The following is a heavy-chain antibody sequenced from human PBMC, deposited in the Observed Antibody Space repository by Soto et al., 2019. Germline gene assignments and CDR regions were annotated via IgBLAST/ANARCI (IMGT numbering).Heavy chain of an antibody. Sequence: EVQLVESGGGLVQPGGSLRLSCAASGFDFSNSGIHWVRQGPGKGLVWVSQINSDGSGTTYADSVKGRFTISRDNAKMIVYLQMTSLGAKETAVYYSAKNTVYAMDVWGQWTTVTVS. D-gene: IGHD4-17*01. V-gene: IGHV3-74*01. CDR1: GFDFSNSG. CDR3: AKNTVYAMDV. J-gene: IGHJ6*02. CDR2: INSDGSGT.